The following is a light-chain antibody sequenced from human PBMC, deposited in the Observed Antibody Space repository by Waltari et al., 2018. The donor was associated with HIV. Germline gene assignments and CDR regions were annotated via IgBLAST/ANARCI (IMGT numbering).Light chain of an antibody. J-gene: IGKJ1*01. V-gene: IGKV1-5*03. CDR3: LQYDNLWT. CDR2: EAS. Sequence: DIEVPQPPSTLTASVGDTVSLTCRASQRNRNHLAWYQQKPGRAPQLLISEASSLESGVPSRFSGSGSGTVFTLTISSLQPDDFATYYGLQYDNLWTFGQGTKVE. CDR1: QRNRNH.